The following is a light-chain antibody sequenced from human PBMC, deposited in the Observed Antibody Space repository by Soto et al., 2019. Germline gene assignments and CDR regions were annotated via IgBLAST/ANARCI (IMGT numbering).Light chain of an antibody. CDR1: SSDVGGYNY. Sequence: SVLTQPASVSGSPGQSITISCTGTSSDVGGYNYVSWYQQHPGKAPKLMIYDVSNRPSGVSNRFSGSKSGNTASLTISGLQAEDEADYYCSSYTSSSTPGVVFGGGTKLTVL. J-gene: IGLJ2*01. CDR2: DVS. V-gene: IGLV2-14*01. CDR3: SSYTSSSTPGVV.